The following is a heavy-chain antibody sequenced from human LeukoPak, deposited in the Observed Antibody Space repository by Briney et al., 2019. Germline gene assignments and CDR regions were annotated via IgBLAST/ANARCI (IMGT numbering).Heavy chain of an antibody. CDR3: VRGGGSPDS. CDR1: RFIFSNYW. V-gene: IGHV3-7*01. CDR2: IKQDGGET. Sequence: GGSLRLSCAASRFIFSNYWMTWVRQAPGKGLQWVASIKQDGGETHYVDSVKGRFTVSRDNAKNSLNLQMNGLSAEDTAVYYCVRGGGSPDSWGQGTLVIVSS. D-gene: IGHD6-13*01. J-gene: IGHJ4*02.